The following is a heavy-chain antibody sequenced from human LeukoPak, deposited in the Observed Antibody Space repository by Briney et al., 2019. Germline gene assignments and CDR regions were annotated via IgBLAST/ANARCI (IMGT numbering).Heavy chain of an antibody. CDR3: AKINNDDDY. CDR1: GFTFTTFG. D-gene: IGHD1/OR15-1a*01. CDR2: ISPDGNIE. J-gene: IGHJ4*02. Sequence: PGGSLRLSCAVSGFTFTTFGIHWVRQAPGKGLEWVAAISPDGNIEYYTDSVKGRFTFSRDNSKNMIYLQMNSLRGEDSAVYYCAKINNDDDYWGQGTLVTVSS. V-gene: IGHV3-30*18.